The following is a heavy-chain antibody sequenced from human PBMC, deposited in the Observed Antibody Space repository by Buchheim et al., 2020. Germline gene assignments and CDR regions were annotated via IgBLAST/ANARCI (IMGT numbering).Heavy chain of an antibody. CDR3: AKSRMWFSGNS. CDR2: INPSVGAA. J-gene: IGHJ5*01. V-gene: IGHV1-46*01. D-gene: IGHD2-21*01. CDR1: GVTSTGYY. Sequence: QVQLVQFGAEVKKPGASVKLSCTASGVTSTGYYMHWVRQAPGQGLEWMGTINPSVGAATYAQRFRGRVTITSDTSTSTFYMDMSSLTSEDTALYYCAKSRMWFSGNSWG.